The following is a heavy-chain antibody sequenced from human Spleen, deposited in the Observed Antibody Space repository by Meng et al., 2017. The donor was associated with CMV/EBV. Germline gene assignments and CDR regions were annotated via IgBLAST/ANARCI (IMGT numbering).Heavy chain of an antibody. CDR3: ARDQDGDSTAGGGFDP. CDR2: IKQDGSEK. J-gene: IGHJ5*02. D-gene: IGHD4-17*01. CDR1: GFTFSSYW. V-gene: IGHV3-7*01. Sequence: GESLKISCAASGFTFSSYWANWVRQAPGKGLEWVAKIKQDGSEKYYVDSVKGRFTISRDNAKNSLYLQMNSLRAEDTAVYYCARDQDGDSTAGGGFDPWGQGTLVTVSS.